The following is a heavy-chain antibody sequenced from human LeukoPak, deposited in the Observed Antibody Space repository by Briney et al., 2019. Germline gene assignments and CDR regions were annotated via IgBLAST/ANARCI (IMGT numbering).Heavy chain of an antibody. Sequence: SETLSLTCDVLGGPFSGYYWSWIRQPPGRRLEWIGEISQFGSTDYNPSLKSRVTISVDTSRGRFSLKVTSVTAADTAVYYCARGGHSNHDPFDYWGQGTLVTVS. J-gene: IGHJ4*02. D-gene: IGHD4-11*01. CDR2: ISQFGST. CDR1: GGPFSGYY. V-gene: IGHV4-34*01. CDR3: ARGGHSNHDPFDY.